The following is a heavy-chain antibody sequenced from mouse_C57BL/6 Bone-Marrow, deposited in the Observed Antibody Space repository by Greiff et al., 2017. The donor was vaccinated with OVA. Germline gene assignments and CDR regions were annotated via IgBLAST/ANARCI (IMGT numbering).Heavy chain of an antibody. Sequence: QVQLQQSGAELVRPGTSVKMSCKASGYTFTNYWIGWAKQRPGHGLEWIGDIYPGGGYTNYNEKFKGKAPLTADKSSSTAYMQFSSLTSEDSAIYYCARAYYSNYYYYAMDYWGQGTSVTVSS. D-gene: IGHD2-5*01. V-gene: IGHV1-63*01. CDR2: IYPGGGYT. CDR1: GYTFTNYW. CDR3: ARAYYSNYYYYAMDY. J-gene: IGHJ4*01.